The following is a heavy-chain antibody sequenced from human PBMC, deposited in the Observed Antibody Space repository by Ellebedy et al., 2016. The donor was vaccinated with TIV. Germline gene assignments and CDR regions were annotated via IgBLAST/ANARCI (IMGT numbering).Heavy chain of an antibody. CDR1: GYTFATYY. J-gene: IGHJ4*02. CDR3: ARDPYCSGGSCYPYFFDY. Sequence: AASVKVSCKASGYTFATYYIHWVRQVPGQGLEWMGWINPNSGGTNYAQKFQGRVTMTRDTPISTAYMDLSRLRSDDTAVYYCARDPYCSGGSCYPYFFDYWGQGALVTVSS. D-gene: IGHD2-15*01. V-gene: IGHV1-2*02. CDR2: INPNSGGT.